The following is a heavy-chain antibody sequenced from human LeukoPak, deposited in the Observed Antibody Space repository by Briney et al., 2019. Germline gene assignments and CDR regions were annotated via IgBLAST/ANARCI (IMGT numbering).Heavy chain of an antibody. J-gene: IGHJ4*02. D-gene: IGHD3-22*01. Sequence: GGSLGLSCAASGFTFSSYAMHWVRQAPGKGLEWLSYISSSSSTIYYADSVKGRFTISRDNAKNSVYLQMNSLRAEDTAVYYCARVWSSGYTKDYWGQGTLVTVSS. CDR2: ISSSSSTI. CDR3: ARVWSSGYTKDY. CDR1: GFTFSSYA. V-gene: IGHV3-48*04.